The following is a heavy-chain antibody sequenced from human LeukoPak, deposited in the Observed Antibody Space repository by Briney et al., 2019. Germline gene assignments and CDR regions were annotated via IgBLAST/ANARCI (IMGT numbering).Heavy chain of an antibody. V-gene: IGHV4-59*08. CDR1: GGSISSYY. CDR3: ARHKDSSGWYVVDY. Sequence: PSETLSLTCTVSGGSISSYYWSWIRQHPGKGLEWIGYIYYSGSTYYNPSLKSRVTISVDTSKNQFSLKLSSVTAADTAVYYCARHKDSSGWYVVDYWGQGTLVTVSS. CDR2: IYYSGST. D-gene: IGHD6-19*01. J-gene: IGHJ4*02.